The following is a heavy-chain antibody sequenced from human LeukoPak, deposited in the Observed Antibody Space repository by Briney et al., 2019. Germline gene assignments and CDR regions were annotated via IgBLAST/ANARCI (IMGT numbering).Heavy chain of an antibody. D-gene: IGHD4-11*01. CDR2: IYHSGST. J-gene: IGHJ4*02. V-gene: IGHV4-30-2*01. CDR1: GGSISSGGYY. Sequence: PSETLSLTCTVSGGSISSGGYYWSWIRQPPGKGLEWIGYIYHSGSTYYNPSLKSRVTISVDRSKNQFSLKLSSVTAADTAVYYCATRGFYSNYGSDYWGQGTLVTVSS. CDR3: ATRGFYSNYGSDY.